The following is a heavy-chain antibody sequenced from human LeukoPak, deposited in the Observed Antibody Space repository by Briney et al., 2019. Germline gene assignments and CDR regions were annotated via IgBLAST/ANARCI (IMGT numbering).Heavy chain of an antibody. CDR1: GYTFTSYD. CDR3: ARGLSLYGGYHYYFDY. V-gene: IGHV1-8*01. D-gene: IGHD4-17*01. Sequence: ASVKVSCKASGYTFTSYDINWVRQATGQGREWMGWMNPNSGNTGYAQKFQGRVTMTRNTSISTAYMELSSLRSEDTAVYYCARGLSLYGGYHYYFDYWGQGTLVTVSS. J-gene: IGHJ4*02. CDR2: MNPNSGNT.